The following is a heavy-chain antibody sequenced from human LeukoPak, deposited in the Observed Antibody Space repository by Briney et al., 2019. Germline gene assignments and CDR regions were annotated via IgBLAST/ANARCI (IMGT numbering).Heavy chain of an antibody. Sequence: GGSLRLSCAASGFTFSSYGMHWVRQAPGKGLEWVAFIRSDGSNKYYGDSVKGRFTISRDNSKNTLYLQMNSLRPEDTAVFYCAKARIAVAVRADLDHWGQGTLVTVSS. D-gene: IGHD6-19*01. J-gene: IGHJ4*02. V-gene: IGHV3-30*02. CDR1: GFTFSSYG. CDR3: AKARIAVAVRADLDH. CDR2: IRSDGSNK.